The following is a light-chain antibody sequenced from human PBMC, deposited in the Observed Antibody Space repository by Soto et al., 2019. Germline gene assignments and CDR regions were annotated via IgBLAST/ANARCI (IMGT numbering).Light chain of an antibody. CDR2: AAS. J-gene: IGKJ4*01. Sequence: DIQMTQYPSSLSASVGDRVTITCRASQRVSSYLNWYQQKPGKAPKFLIYAASSLQSGVPSRLRGRGSGTDFPLTISSLKPEVFATYYCQKYHSTPLTLGGGTKVDIK. CDR1: QRVSSY. CDR3: QKYHSTPLT. V-gene: IGKV1-39*01.